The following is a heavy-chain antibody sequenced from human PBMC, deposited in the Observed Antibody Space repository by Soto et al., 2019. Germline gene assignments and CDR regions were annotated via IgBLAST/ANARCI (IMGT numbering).Heavy chain of an antibody. J-gene: IGHJ4*02. V-gene: IGHV1-18*01. CDR2: ISAHNGNT. D-gene: IGHD1-1*01. CDR1: GYTFTSYG. CDR3: ARGRYGDY. Sequence: QVHLVQSGAEVKKPGASVRVSCKASGYTFTSYGITWVRQAPGQGLEWMGWISAHNGNTDYAQKLQGRVIVTRDTSTSTAYMELRSLRSDDTAVYYCARGRYGDYWGQGALVTVSS.